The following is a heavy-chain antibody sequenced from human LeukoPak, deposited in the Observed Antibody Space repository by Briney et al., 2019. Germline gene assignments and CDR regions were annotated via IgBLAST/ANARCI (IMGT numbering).Heavy chain of an antibody. D-gene: IGHD3-3*01. V-gene: IGHV3-11*04. CDR3: AKEYYNFWSGYYTDTFLFDY. CDR2: ISSRGSTI. Sequence: GGSLRLSCAASAFTFSDYCMSWIRQAPGKGLEWVSSISSRGSTIYYADSVKGRFTISRDNSKNTLYLQMNSLRAEDTAVYYCAKEYYNFWSGYYTDTFLFDYWGQGTLVTVSS. CDR1: AFTFSDYC. J-gene: IGHJ4*02.